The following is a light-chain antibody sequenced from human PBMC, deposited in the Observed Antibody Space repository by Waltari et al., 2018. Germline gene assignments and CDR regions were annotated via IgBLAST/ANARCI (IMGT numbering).Light chain of an antibody. J-gene: IGLJ2*01. CDR3: SSYGGSNTVT. Sequence: QSALTQPASVSGSPGQSVTISCSGTYSDVWGYGLVSWYQHHPGNAPKLLIYEGTKRPSGLSDRFSGSKSGNTASLTISGLQAEDEADYYCSSYGGSNTVTFGGGTKVTVL. V-gene: IGLV2-23*01. CDR1: YSDVWGYGL. CDR2: EGT.